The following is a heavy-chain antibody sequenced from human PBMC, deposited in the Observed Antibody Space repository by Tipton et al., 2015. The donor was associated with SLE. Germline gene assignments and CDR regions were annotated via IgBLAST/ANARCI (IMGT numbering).Heavy chain of an antibody. Sequence: SLRLSCAASGFTVSSNYMNWVRQAPGKGLEWVSVIYSGGSTYYADSVKGRFTISRDNSKNTLYLQMNSLRSDDTAVYYCARDGHKWNFDYWGQGTLVTVSS. CDR3: ARDGHKWNFDY. CDR2: IYSGGST. CDR1: GFTVSSNY. V-gene: IGHV3-53*05. D-gene: IGHD1-20*01. J-gene: IGHJ4*02.